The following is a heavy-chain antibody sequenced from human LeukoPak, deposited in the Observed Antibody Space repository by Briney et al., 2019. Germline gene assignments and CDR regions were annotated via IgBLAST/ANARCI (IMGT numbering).Heavy chain of an antibody. CDR3: VVVNPPVGDY. CDR1: GFTFSSYA. V-gene: IGHV3-30*01. J-gene: IGHJ4*02. Sequence: GGSLRLSCAASGFTFSSYAMHWVRQAPGKGLEWVAVISYDGSNKYYADSVKGRFTISRDNSKNTLYLQMNSLRAKDTAVYYCVVVNPPVGDYWGQGTLVTVSS. CDR2: ISYDGSNK. D-gene: IGHD3-22*01.